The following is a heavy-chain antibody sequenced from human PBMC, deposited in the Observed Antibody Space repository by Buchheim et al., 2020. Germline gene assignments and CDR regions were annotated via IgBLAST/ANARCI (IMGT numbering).Heavy chain of an antibody. D-gene: IGHD3-10*01. CDR2: ISGSGLST. CDR3: AKSHDHYYGSDFDY. J-gene: IGHJ4*02. Sequence: EVQLLESGGGLVHPGGSLRLSCAASGITFSNYAMSWVRQVPGKGLEWVSAISGSGLSTYYADPVKGRFTISRDNSKNTLFLQMNILSAEDTAVYYCAKSHDHYYGSDFDYWGQGTL. V-gene: IGHV3-23*01. CDR1: GITFSNYA.